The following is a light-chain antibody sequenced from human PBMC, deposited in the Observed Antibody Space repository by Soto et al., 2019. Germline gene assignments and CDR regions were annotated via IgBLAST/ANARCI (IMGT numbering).Light chain of an antibody. CDR2: DAS. CDR3: QQRSGWPPLT. V-gene: IGKV3-11*01. CDR1: QSVTDF. J-gene: IGKJ4*01. Sequence: EIVLTQSPATPSLSPGERATLSCRASQSVTDFLAWYQQKPGQAPRLLIYDASNRATGVPARFSGSGSGTDFTLTISSLEPEDSAVYYCQQRSGWPPLTFGGGTKVDI.